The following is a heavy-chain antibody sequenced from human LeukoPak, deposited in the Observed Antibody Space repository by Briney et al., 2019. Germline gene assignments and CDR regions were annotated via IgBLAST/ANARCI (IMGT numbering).Heavy chain of an antibody. V-gene: IGHV3-23*01. D-gene: IGHD2-15*01. CDR3: AKQLGYCSDGSCYFPY. J-gene: IGHJ4*02. Sequence: GGSLRLSCAASGFTFTSYAMNWVRQTPGEGLEWVSGITGSGDSTSYADSVKGRFTISRDNSKNTVYLQMNSLRAEDTAVYYCAKQLGYCSDGSCYFPYWGQGTLVTVSS. CDR1: GFTFTSYA. CDR2: ITGSGDST.